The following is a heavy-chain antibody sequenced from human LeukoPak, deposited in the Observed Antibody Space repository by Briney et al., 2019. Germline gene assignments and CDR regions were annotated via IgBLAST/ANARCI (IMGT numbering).Heavy chain of an antibody. CDR1: GYTFTGYY. D-gene: IGHD4-17*01. J-gene: IGHJ4*02. Sequence: ASVKVSCKASGYTFTGYYMHWVRQAPGQGLEWMGWINPNSGGTNYAQKFQGRVTMTRDTSISTAYMELSRLRSDDTAVYYCAHLRGSGDYVDKWYFDYWGQGTLVTVSS. CDR2: INPNSGGT. CDR3: AHLRGSGDYVDKWYFDY. V-gene: IGHV1-2*02.